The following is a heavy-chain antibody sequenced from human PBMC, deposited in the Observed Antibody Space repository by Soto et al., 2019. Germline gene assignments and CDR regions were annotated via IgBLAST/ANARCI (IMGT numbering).Heavy chain of an antibody. CDR1: GFTFGNFG. Sequence: QVQLVESGGGVVQPGRSLRLSCAASGFTFGNFGMHWVRQAPGKGLEWVADIANDGSYAYYADSVKGRFTVSSDNSKNTLWLQMNSLRAEDTAVYYCARGCSGGTNCFYFDFWGQGILVTVSS. J-gene: IGHJ4*02. D-gene: IGHD1-7*01. V-gene: IGHV3-30*03. CDR3: ARGCSGGTNCFYFDF. CDR2: IANDGSYA.